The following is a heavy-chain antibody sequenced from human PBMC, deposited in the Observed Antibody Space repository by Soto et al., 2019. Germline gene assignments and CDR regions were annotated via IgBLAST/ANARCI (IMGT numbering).Heavy chain of an antibody. CDR1: GDSVASNSAA. D-gene: IGHD6-13*01. Sequence: SQTLSLTCAISGDSVASNSAAWNWIRQSLSRGLEWLGRTYYRTKWYNDYAVYVKSRITINPDTSKSQFSLQLNSVAPEDTAVYYCARVGAQYSSSWYEGVYYYYGMDVWGQGTTVTVSS. CDR3: ARVGAQYSSSWYEGVYYYYGMDV. V-gene: IGHV6-1*01. J-gene: IGHJ6*02. CDR2: TYYRTKWYN.